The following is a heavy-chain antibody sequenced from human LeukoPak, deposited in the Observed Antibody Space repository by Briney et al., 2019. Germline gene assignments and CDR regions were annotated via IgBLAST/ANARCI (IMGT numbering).Heavy chain of an antibody. CDR3: ARHLNYYLDY. CDR1: EFTFSTYW. V-gene: IGHV3-74*01. D-gene: IGHD3-10*01. CDR2: ISSDGSIT. J-gene: IGHJ4*02. Sequence: GGSLRLSCAASEFTFSTYWMHWVRQAPGKGLVWVSRISSDGSITGYADSVKGRFTISRDNAKNTLYLQMNSLRAEDTAVYYCARHLNYYLDYWGQGTLVTVSS.